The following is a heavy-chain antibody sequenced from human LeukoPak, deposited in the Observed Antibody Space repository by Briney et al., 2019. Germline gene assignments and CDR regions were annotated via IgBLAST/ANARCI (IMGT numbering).Heavy chain of an antibody. CDR1: GFTFSSYT. D-gene: IGHD7-27*01. CDR3: AKDGGLWVSAHWGDS. J-gene: IGHJ4*02. CDR2: ITTSDGNT. V-gene: IGHV3-23*01. Sequence: GGSLRLSCAASGFTFSSYTMCWVRQAPGKGLEWVSTITTSDGNTYYADSVKGRFTVSRDNSKNTLYLQMSSLRAEDTAVYYCAKDGGLWVSAHWGDSWGRGTLVTVSS.